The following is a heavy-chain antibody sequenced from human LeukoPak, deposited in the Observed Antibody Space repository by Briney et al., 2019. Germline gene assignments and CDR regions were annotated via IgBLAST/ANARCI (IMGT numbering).Heavy chain of an antibody. Sequence: SETLSLTCSVSGFSINSNYYWGWIRQPPGKGLEWIGSIHRDGSVYYNPSLKSRVTISIDTSKNQFSLKLTSVTAADTAVYYCARDLVTVTKGFDIWGQGTMVSVSS. CDR3: ARDLVTVTKGFDI. V-gene: IGHV4-38-2*02. CDR2: IHRDGSV. J-gene: IGHJ3*02. CDR1: GFSINSNYY. D-gene: IGHD4-17*01.